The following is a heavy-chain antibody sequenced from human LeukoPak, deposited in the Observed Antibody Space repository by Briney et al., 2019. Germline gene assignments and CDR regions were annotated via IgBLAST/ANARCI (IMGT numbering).Heavy chain of an antibody. V-gene: IGHV4-34*01. CDR2: IYYSGST. CDR3: ARGITMIVVVTRDYFDY. D-gene: IGHD3-22*01. CDR1: GGSFSGYY. J-gene: IGHJ4*02. Sequence: TSETLSLTCAVYGGSFSGYYWGWIRQPPGKGLEWIGSIYYSGSTYYNPSLKSRVTISVDTSKDQFSLKLSSVTAADTAVYYCARGITMIVVVTRDYFDYWGQGTLVTVSS.